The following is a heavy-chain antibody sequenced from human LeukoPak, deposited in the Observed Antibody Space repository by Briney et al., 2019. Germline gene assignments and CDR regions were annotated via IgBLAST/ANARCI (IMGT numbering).Heavy chain of an antibody. J-gene: IGHJ4*02. Sequence: GESLKISCKASGYSFTNYWIGWVRQMPGTGLEWMAIVYPGDSDTRYSPSFRGQVTISADKSISTAYLQWSSLKASDTAMYYCAMDSYGSLNFDYWGQGTLVTVSS. CDR1: GYSFTNYW. CDR2: VYPGDSDT. V-gene: IGHV5-51*01. CDR3: AMDSYGSLNFDY. D-gene: IGHD5-18*01.